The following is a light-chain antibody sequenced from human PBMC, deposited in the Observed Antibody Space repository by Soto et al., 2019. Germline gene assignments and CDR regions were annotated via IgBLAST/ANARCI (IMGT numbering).Light chain of an antibody. Sequence: DIQMTQSPSSLSASAGYIVTITCRASQGMSNDLGWYQQKPGKAPKRLIYAASSLQSGLPSRVSGSGSGTEFTRTISSLQTEDFATYYCLQHNRYPITFGQGTRLEIK. CDR2: AAS. CDR1: QGMSND. J-gene: IGKJ5*01. CDR3: LQHNRYPIT. V-gene: IGKV1-17*01.